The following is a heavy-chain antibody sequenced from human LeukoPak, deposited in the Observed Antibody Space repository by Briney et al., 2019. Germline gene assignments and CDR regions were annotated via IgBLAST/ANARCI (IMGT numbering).Heavy chain of an antibody. V-gene: IGHV1-69*04. CDR2: IIPIFGIA. CDR1: GGTFSSYA. D-gene: IGHD6-13*01. CDR3: ARTEQPGIADQSDY. Sequence: SVKVSCKASGGTFSSYAISWVRQAPGQGLEWMGRIIPIFGIANYAQKFQGRVTMTRDTSTSTVYMELSSLRSEDTAVYYCARTEQPGIADQSDYWGQGTLVTVSS. J-gene: IGHJ4*02.